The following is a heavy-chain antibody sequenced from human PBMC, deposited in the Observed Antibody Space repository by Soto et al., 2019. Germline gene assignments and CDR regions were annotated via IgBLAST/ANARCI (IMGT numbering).Heavy chain of an antibody. CDR3: ARDAGVDYDFWSERNYYYYMDV. J-gene: IGHJ6*03. D-gene: IGHD3-3*01. CDR1: GYTFTSYG. CDR2: ISAYNGNT. Sequence: ASVKVSCKASGYTFTSYGISWVRQAPGQGLEWMGWISAYNGNTNYAQKLQGRVTMTTDTSTSTAYMELRSLRSDDTAVYYCARDAGVDYDFWSERNYYYYMDVWGKGTTVTVSS. V-gene: IGHV1-18*01.